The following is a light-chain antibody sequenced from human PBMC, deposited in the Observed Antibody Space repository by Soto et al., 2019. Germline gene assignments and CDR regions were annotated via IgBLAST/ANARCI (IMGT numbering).Light chain of an antibody. CDR3: CSCAGRNYV. J-gene: IGLJ1*01. Sequence: QSALAQPRSVSGSPGQSVTISCTGTSSDVGGYNYVSWYQQHPGKAPKLMIYDVSKRPSGVPDRFSGSKSGNTASLTISGLQAEDEADYYCCSCAGRNYVFGTGTKVTVL. CDR1: SSDVGGYNY. CDR2: DVS. V-gene: IGLV2-11*01.